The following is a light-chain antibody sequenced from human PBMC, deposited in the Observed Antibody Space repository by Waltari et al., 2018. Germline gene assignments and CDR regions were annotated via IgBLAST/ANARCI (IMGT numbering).Light chain of an antibody. CDR1: ENVNNY. Sequence: DIQMTQSPSSLSASVGDRVTITCRASENVNNYLNWYQQKPGKAPKLLIYKASTLQSGFPSRCSGSGSGTYYTFTISSLQSEDFATYYCQHGYGTPYSFGQGTKVEIK. CDR3: QHGYGTPYS. CDR2: KAS. V-gene: IGKV1-39*01. J-gene: IGKJ2*03.